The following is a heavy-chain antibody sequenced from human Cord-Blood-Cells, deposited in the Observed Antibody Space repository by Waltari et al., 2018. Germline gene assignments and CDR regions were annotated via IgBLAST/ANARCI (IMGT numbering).Heavy chain of an antibody. J-gene: IGHJ4*02. D-gene: IGHD3-9*01. CDR3: ARHMGYDILTGYYDY. CDR1: GGSISSSSYY. CDR2: IYYRGRT. Sequence: QLQLQESGPGLVKPSETLSLTCTVSGGSISSSSYYWGWIRQPPGKGLEWIGSIYYRGRTYYNPSLKSRGTISVDTSKNQFSLKLSSVTAADTAVYYWARHMGYDILTGYYDYWGQGTLVTVSS. V-gene: IGHV4-39*07.